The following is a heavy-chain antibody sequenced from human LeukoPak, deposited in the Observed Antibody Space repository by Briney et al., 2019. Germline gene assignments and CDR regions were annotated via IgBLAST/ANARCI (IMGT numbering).Heavy chain of an antibody. CDR1: GFTFSTYA. D-gene: IGHD4-17*01. V-gene: IGHV3-23*01. CDR3: AKDVFRAYGDWTLYYFDY. J-gene: IGHJ4*02. Sequence: GGSLRLSCAASGFTFSTYAMSWVRQAPGKGLEWVSGTSGSGGSTYYADSVKGRFTISRDNSKNTLDLQMNSLRAEDTAVYYCAKDVFRAYGDWTLYYFDYWGQGTLVTVSS. CDR2: TSGSGGST.